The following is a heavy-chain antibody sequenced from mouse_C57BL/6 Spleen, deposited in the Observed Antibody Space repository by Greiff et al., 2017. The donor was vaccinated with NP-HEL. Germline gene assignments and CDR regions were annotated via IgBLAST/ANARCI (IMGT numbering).Heavy chain of an antibody. V-gene: IGHV1-81*01. D-gene: IGHD2-3*01. CDR2: IYPRSGNT. CDR1: GYTFTSYG. CDR3: ARSADGFGTY. Sequence: VQLQQSGAELARPGASVKLSCKASGYTFTSYGISWVKQRTGQGLEWIGEIYPRSGNTYYNEKFKGKATLTADKSSSTAYMELRSLTSEDSAVYFWARSADGFGTYWGQGTLVTVSA. J-gene: IGHJ3*01.